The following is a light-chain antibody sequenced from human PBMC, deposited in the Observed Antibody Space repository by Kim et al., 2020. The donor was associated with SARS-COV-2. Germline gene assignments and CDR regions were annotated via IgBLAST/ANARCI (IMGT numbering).Light chain of an antibody. J-gene: IGKJ2*01. CDR1: QSVSSSF. Sequence: EIVLTQSPGTLSLSPGERATLSCRASQSVSSSFLAWYQQKPGQAPRLLMYGASSRATGIPDRLSGGGSGTDFTLTISRLEPEDFAVYYCQHYGSSPYTFGQGTKLEI. CDR3: QHYGSSPYT. CDR2: GAS. V-gene: IGKV3-20*01.